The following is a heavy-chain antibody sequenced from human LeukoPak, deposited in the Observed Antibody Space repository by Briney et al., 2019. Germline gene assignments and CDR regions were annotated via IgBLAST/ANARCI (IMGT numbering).Heavy chain of an antibody. J-gene: IGHJ6*03. CDR3: ARGLWPDYDILTGYSDYYYLDV. CDR1: GYTFTSYD. V-gene: IGHV1-8*01. CDR2: VNPNSGNT. D-gene: IGHD3-9*01. Sequence: ASVKVSCKASGYTFTSYDINWVRQATGQGLEWMGWVNPNSGNTGYAQKFQGRVTMTRNTSISTAYMELSSLRSEDTAVYYCARGLWPDYDILTGYSDYYYLDVWGKGTTVTVSS.